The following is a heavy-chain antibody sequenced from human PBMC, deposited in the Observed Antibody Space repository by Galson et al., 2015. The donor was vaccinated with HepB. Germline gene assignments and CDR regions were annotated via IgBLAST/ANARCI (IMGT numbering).Heavy chain of an antibody. J-gene: IGHJ4*02. CDR1: GDSVSTKSGS. CDR2: TYYRSKWYN. D-gene: IGHD4-11*01. CDR3: VRDHSWLDY. Sequence: CAISGDSVSTKSGSWNWIRQSPSRGLEWLGRTYYRSKWYNEYSASVKSRIIIKPDTSKNQFSLQLNSVTPEDTAVYYCVRDHSWLDYWGQGTLVTVSS. V-gene: IGHV6-1*01.